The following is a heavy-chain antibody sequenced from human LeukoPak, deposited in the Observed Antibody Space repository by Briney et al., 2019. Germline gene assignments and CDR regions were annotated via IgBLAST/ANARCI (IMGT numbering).Heavy chain of an antibody. CDR1: GFTFSSYW. V-gene: IGHV3-7*01. D-gene: IGHD3-10*01. CDR3: ARDNYYGSGSYPPLDY. CDR2: IKQDGSEK. Sequence: GGSLRLSCAASGFTFSSYWMSWVRQAPGKGLEWVANIKQDGSEKYYVDSVKGRFTISRDKAKNSLYLQMNSLRGEDTAVYYCARDNYYGSGSYPPLDYWGQGTLVTVSS. J-gene: IGHJ4*02.